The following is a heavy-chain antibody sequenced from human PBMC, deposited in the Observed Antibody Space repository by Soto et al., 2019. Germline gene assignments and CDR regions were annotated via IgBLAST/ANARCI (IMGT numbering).Heavy chain of an antibody. Sequence: GGSLRLSCAASGFTFSSYAMHWIRQAPGKGLEWVAVISYDGSNKYYADSVKGRFTISRDNSKNTLYLQMNSLRAEDTAVYYCARGRTITGDDAFDIWGQGTMVTVSS. J-gene: IGHJ3*02. V-gene: IGHV3-30*04. CDR3: ARGRTITGDDAFDI. CDR1: GFTFSSYA. D-gene: IGHD7-27*01. CDR2: ISYDGSNK.